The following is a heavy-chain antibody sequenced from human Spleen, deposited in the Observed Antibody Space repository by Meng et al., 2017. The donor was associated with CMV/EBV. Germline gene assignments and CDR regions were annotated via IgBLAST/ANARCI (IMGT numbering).Heavy chain of an antibody. CDR3: AKDLYAYSSSSGGDY. J-gene: IGHJ4*02. CDR2: IWYDGSNK. CDR1: GLTFSSDG. D-gene: IGHD6-6*01. V-gene: IGHV3-33*06. Sequence: GLTFSSDGMNGVRQAPGKGLEWVAVIWYDGSNKYYADSVKGRFTISRDNSKNTLYLQMNSLRAEDTAVYYCAKDLYAYSSSSGGDYWGQGTLVTVSS.